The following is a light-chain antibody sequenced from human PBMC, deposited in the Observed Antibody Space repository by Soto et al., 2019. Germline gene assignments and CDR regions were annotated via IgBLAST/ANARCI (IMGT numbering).Light chain of an antibody. J-gene: IGLJ1*01. CDR1: SSDVGVFNY. CDR2: EVS. V-gene: IGLV2-14*01. Sequence: QSALTQPASVSGSPGQSITISCTGTSSDVGVFNYVSWYQQHPGKAPTLIIYEVSNRPSGVSNRFSGSKSGNTASLTISGLQAEDAADYYCSSYTTSSTYVFGTGTKVTVL. CDR3: SSYTTSSTYV.